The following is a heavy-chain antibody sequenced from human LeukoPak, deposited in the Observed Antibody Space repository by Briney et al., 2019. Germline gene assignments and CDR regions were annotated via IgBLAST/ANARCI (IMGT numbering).Heavy chain of an antibody. D-gene: IGHD3-22*01. J-gene: IGHJ4*02. V-gene: IGHV4-39*01. CDR3: ARAYERSGYRGLGYFDY. CDR1: GGSISSSSYY. CDR2: IHYSGST. Sequence: SQTLSLTCTVSGGSISSSSYYWGRIRQPPGKGLEWIGSIHYSGSTYYNPSLKSRVAISVDTSKNQFSVKVSSVTGADTAVFYCARAYERSGYRGLGYFDYWGQGTLVTVSS.